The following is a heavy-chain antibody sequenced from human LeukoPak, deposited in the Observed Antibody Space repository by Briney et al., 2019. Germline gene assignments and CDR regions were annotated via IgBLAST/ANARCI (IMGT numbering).Heavy chain of an antibody. Sequence: GGSLRLSCAASGFTFDDYAMHWVRQAPGKGLEWVSDISSSSSTIYYADSVKGRFTISRDNAKNSLYLQMNSLRAEDTAVYYCARAWVGAAYFDYWGQGTLVTVSS. CDR1: GFTFDDYA. CDR2: ISSSSSTI. D-gene: IGHD2-15*01. J-gene: IGHJ4*02. CDR3: ARAWVGAAYFDY. V-gene: IGHV3-48*01.